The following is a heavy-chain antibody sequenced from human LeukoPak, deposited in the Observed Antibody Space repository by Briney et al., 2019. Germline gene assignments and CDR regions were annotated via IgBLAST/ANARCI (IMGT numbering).Heavy chain of an antibody. Sequence: SETLSLTCAVYGGSSSGYFWSWIRQPPGKGLEWIGEINHSGSTNYNPSLKSRVTISVDTSKNQFSLKLSSVTAADTAVYYCARTYGSSGLGYFDLWGRGTLVTVSS. CDR1: GGSSSGYF. D-gene: IGHD6-13*01. CDR2: INHSGST. V-gene: IGHV4-34*01. J-gene: IGHJ2*01. CDR3: ARTYGSSGLGYFDL.